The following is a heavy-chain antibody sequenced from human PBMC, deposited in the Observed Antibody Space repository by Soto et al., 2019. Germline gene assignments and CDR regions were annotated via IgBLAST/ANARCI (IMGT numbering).Heavy chain of an antibody. J-gene: IGHJ6*02. CDR3: ARVRFGGSSYYYGMDV. CDR1: GFSLSSYY. V-gene: IGHV4-59*01. CDR2: IYYSGST. Sequence: DTRSLTSTFTGFSLSSYYWSWIRQPPGKGLEWIGYIYYSGSTNYNPSLKSRVTISVDTSKNQFSLKLSSVTAADTAVYYCARVRFGGSSYYYGMDVWGQGTTVTVS. D-gene: IGHD6-6*01.